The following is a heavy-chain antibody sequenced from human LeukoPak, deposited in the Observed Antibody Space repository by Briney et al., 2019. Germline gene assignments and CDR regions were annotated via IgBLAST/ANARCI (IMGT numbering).Heavy chain of an antibody. CDR1: GGSISSYY. J-gene: IGHJ6*03. CDR3: ARVRLELSYYYYYMDV. Sequence: SETLSLTCTVSGGSISSYYRSWIRQPAGKGLEWIGRIYTSGSTNYNPSLKSRVTMSVDTSKNQFSLKLSSVTAADTAVYYCARVRLELSYYYYYMDVWGKGTTVTVSS. CDR2: IYTSGST. D-gene: IGHD1-7*01. V-gene: IGHV4-4*07.